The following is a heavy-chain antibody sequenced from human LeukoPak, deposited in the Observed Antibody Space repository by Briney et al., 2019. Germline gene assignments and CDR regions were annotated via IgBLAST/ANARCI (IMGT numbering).Heavy chain of an antibody. CDR1: GYTFTSYG. CDR2: ISACNGNT. D-gene: IGHD1-26*01. CDR3: ARNLVGATPGAIDY. Sequence: ASVKVSCKASGYTFTSYGISWVRQAPGQGLEWMGWISACNGNTNYAQKLQGRVTMTTDTSTSTAYMELRSLRSDDTAVYYCARNLVGATPGAIDYWGQGTLVTVSS. J-gene: IGHJ4*02. V-gene: IGHV1-18*01.